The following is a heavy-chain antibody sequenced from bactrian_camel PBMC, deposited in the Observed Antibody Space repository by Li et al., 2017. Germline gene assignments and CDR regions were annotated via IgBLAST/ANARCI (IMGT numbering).Heavy chain of an antibody. CDR3: ANYVWFGDGTLIKGFRY. Sequence: VQLVESGGGSVQAGGSLRLSCAASGFTYGTYHMSWVRQALGKGPEWVSTAYSDNSGTYYADFAKGRFTISRDNAKNTVYLQMNSLKSGDTAMYYCANYVWFGDGTLIKGFRYWGQGTQVTVS. CDR1: GFTYGTYH. CDR2: AYSDNSGT. J-gene: IGHJ4*01. D-gene: IGHD1*01. V-gene: IGHV3-2*01.